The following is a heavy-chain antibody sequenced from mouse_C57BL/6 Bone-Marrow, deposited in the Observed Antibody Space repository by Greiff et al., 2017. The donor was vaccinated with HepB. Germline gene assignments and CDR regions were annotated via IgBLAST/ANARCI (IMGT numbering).Heavy chain of an antibody. CDR3: ARGYYGSSYGFAY. D-gene: IGHD1-1*01. V-gene: IGHV1-81*01. CDR1: GYTFTSYG. Sequence: VKLQESGAELARPGASVKLSCKASGYTFTSYGISWVKQRTGQGLEWIGEIYPRSGNTYYNEKFKGKATLTADKSSSTAYMELRSLTSEDSAVYFCARGYYGSSYGFAYWGQGTLVTVSA. CDR2: IYPRSGNT. J-gene: IGHJ3*01.